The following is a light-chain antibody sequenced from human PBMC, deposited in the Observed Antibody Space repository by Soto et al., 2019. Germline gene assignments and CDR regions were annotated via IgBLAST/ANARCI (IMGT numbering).Light chain of an antibody. CDR1: QNINNW. Sequence: DIQMTQSPSTLSASVGDRVTITCRASQNINNWLAWFQQKPGEAPKLLIYDASTLESGVPSRFSGSGSGTEFTLTISSLQPDDFATYYCQQYKAYWTFGQGTKVDIK. J-gene: IGKJ1*01. CDR2: DAS. V-gene: IGKV1-5*01. CDR3: QQYKAYWT.